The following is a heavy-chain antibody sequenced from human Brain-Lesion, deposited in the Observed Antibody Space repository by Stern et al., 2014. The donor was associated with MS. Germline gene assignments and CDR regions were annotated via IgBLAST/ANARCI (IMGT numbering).Heavy chain of an antibody. J-gene: IGHJ6*02. Sequence: VQLVESGPGLVKPSQTLSLSCTVSGGSISSGGYYWSWIRQPAGKGLEWIGRIFNSGRTSYNPPLKSRVTISIDPPPHQFSPRLNSRTAADTAVYYCARGRVVPGFQYYATDVWGQGTTVIVSS. CDR1: GGSISSGGYY. CDR2: IFNSGRT. D-gene: IGHD2-2*01. V-gene: IGHV4-61*02. CDR3: ARGRVVPGFQYYATDV.